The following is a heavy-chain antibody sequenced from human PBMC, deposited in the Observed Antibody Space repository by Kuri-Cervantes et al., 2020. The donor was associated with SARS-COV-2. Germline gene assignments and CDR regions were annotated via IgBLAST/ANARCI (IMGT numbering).Heavy chain of an antibody. J-gene: IGHJ6*02. V-gene: IGHV1-18*01. CDR3: ATGPAIAGRGDYYYYGMDV. Sequence: ASVKVSCKASGYTFTSYGISWVRQAPGQGLEWMGWISAYNGNTNYAQKFQGRVTITRDTSASTAYMELSSLRSEDTAVYYRATGPAIAGRGDYYYYGMDVWGQGTTVTVSS. CDR2: ISAYNGNT. D-gene: IGHD6-13*01. CDR1: GYTFTSYG.